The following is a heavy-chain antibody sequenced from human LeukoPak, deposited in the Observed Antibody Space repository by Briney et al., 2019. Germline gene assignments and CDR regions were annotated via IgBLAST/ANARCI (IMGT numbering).Heavy chain of an antibody. Sequence: GGSLRLSCAASGFTFYSYAMSWVRQAPGKGLERVSAISGSGGNTYYADSVKGRFTISRDNSENTVYLQMNSLRAEDTAVYYCAKDRSSQGGSYNGYFDYWGQGTLVTVSS. V-gene: IGHV3-23*01. CDR2: ISGSGGNT. D-gene: IGHD1-26*01. CDR3: AKDRSSQGGSYNGYFDY. CDR1: GFTFYSYA. J-gene: IGHJ4*02.